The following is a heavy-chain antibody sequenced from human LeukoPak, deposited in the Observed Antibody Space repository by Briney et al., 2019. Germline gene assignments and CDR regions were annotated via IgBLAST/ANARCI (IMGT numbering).Heavy chain of an antibody. J-gene: IGHJ5*02. CDR3: ARGIVVVPAAPSPSWFDP. D-gene: IGHD2-2*01. V-gene: IGHV4-34*01. CDR2: INHSGST. Sequence: PSETLSLTCAVYGGSFSGYYWSWIRQPPGKGLEWIGEINHSGSTNYNPPLKSRVTISVDTSKNQFSLKLSSVTAADTAVYYCARGIVVVPAAPSPSWFDPWGQGTLVTVSS. CDR1: GGSFSGYY.